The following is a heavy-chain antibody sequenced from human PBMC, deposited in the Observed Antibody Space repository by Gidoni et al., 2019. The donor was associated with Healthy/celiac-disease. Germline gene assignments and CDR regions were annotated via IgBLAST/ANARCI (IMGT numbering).Heavy chain of an antibody. CDR2: IYYSGST. J-gene: IGHJ4*02. V-gene: IGHV4-31*03. D-gene: IGHD2-15*01. CDR3: ARSDDCSGGSCYLPTGDY. CDR1: GGSLRSGGYC. Sequence: QVQLQESGPGLVKPSQTLSLTCTVSGGSLRSGGYCWNWIRQHQGKGLEWIGYIYYSGSTYYNPSLKSRVTISVDTSKNQFSLKLSSVTAADTAVYYCARSDDCSGGSCYLPTGDYWGQGTLVTVSS.